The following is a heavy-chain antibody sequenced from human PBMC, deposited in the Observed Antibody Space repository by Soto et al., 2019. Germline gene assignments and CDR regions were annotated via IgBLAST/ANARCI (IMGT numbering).Heavy chain of an antibody. CDR3: ARREVDCTNGVCYRGYYYGMDG. Sequence: ASLKVSCKSSGYTITSYYMHCVRPAPGQGLEWMGIINPSGGSTSYAQKFQGRVTMTRDTSTSTVYMELSSLRSEDTAVYYCARREVDCTNGVCYRGYYYGMDGWGQGNTVTV. CDR1: GYTITSYY. CDR2: INPSGGST. J-gene: IGHJ6*02. D-gene: IGHD2-8*01. V-gene: IGHV1-46*01.